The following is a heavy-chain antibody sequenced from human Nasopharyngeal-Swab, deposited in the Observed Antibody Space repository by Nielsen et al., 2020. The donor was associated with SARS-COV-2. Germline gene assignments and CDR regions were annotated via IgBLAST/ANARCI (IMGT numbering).Heavy chain of an antibody. CDR3: ARDLDLYCGGDCSTWGGLDY. CDR1: GFTFSSYG. V-gene: IGHV3-30*03. J-gene: IGHJ4*02. CDR2: ISYDGSNK. Sequence: LSLTCAASGFTFSSYGMHWVHQAPGKGLEWVAVISYDGSNKYYADSVKGRFTISRDNSKNTLYLQMNSLRAEDTAVYYCARDLDLYCGGDCSTWGGLDYWGQGTLVTVSS. D-gene: IGHD2-21*02.